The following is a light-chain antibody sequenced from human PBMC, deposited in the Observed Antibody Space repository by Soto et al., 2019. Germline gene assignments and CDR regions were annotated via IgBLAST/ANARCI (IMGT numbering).Light chain of an antibody. V-gene: IGLV2-14*01. Sequence: QSALTQPASVSGSPGQSITISCTGTSSDVGGYNYVSWYQKHPGKAPKLLIYDVSNRPSGVSNRFSGSKSGNTASLTISGLQAEDEADYYCSSYTSSSTYVVFGGGTKLTVL. CDR2: DVS. J-gene: IGLJ2*01. CDR1: SSDVGGYNY. CDR3: SSYTSSSTYVV.